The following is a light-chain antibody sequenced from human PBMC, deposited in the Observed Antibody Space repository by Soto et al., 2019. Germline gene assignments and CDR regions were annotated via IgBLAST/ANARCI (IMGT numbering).Light chain of an antibody. CDR2: GAS. V-gene: IGKV3-20*01. J-gene: IGKJ1*01. CDR3: QQYGTSPRT. CDR1: QIVSSNY. Sequence: EIVMTQSPGTLPLSPGETATLSCRASQIVSSNYVAWFHQKPGQAPRLLIYGASSRATGIPDRFSGSGSGTDFTLTISRLEPEDFAVYYCQQYGTSPRTFGQGTKVDTK.